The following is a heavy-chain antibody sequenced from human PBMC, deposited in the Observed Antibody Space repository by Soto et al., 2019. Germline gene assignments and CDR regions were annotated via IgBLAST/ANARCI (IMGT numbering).Heavy chain of an antibody. J-gene: IGHJ4*02. CDR3: ARESEDLTSNFDY. Sequence: KPGGSLRLSSAASGFTFSRYSMNWVRQAPGKGLEWVSSISSTTNYIYYADPMKGRFTVSRDNAKNSVYLDMNSLSAEDTAVYYCARESEDLTSNFDYWGQGTLVTVSS. CDR2: ISSTTNYI. V-gene: IGHV3-21*01. CDR1: GFTFSRYS.